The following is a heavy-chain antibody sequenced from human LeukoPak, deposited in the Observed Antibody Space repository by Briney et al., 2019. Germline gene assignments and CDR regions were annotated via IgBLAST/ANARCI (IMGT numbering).Heavy chain of an antibody. CDR2: IYDDGST. D-gene: IGHD2-15*01. Sequence: SGTLSLTFAVSGGSISSDSWWSWVRQPPGKGLEWIGEIYDDGSTSYNPSLRNLVTISLDKSKNQFSLKLSSVTAADTAVYYCARGFCGGGACYSPGEWGQGTLVTVSS. CDR3: ARGFCGGGACYSPGE. V-gene: IGHV4-4*02. CDR1: GGSISSDSW. J-gene: IGHJ4*02.